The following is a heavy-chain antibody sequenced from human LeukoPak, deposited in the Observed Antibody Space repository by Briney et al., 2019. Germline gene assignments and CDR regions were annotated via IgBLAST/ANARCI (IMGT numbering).Heavy chain of an antibody. CDR1: GYTFISYD. CDR2: INPSGGST. J-gene: IGHJ4*02. Sequence: ASVKDSCKASGYTFISYDMYWVRQAPGQGLEWMGIINPSGGSTTYAQKFQGRVTLTRDMSTSTVYMELSSLRSEDTAVYYCARGDTRFDYWGQGTLVTVSS. V-gene: IGHV1-46*01. CDR3: ARGDTRFDY.